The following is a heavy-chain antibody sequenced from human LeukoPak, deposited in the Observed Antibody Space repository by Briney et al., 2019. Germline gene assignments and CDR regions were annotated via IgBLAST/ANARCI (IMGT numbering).Heavy chain of an antibody. CDR2: INHSGST. CDR1: GGSFSGYY. Sequence: SGTLSLTCAVYGGSFSGYYWSWIRQPPGKGLEWIGEINHSGSTNYNPSLKSRVTISVDTSKNQFSLKLSSVTAADTAVYYCATAGPYYDILTGYSTTRGAFDTWGQGTMVTVSS. CDR3: ATAGPYYDILTGYSTTRGAFDT. D-gene: IGHD3-9*01. V-gene: IGHV4-34*01. J-gene: IGHJ3*02.